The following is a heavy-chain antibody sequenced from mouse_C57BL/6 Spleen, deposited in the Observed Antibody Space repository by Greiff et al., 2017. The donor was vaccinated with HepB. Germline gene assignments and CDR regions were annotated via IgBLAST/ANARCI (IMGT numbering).Heavy chain of an antibody. D-gene: IGHD3-3*01. CDR2: IHPNSGST. CDR3: AIGGSDWYFDV. CDR1: GYTFTSYW. Sequence: QVQLQQPGAELVKPGASVKLSCKASGYTFTSYWMHWVKQRPGQGLEWIGMIHPNSGSTNYNEKFKSKATMTVDKSSSTAYMQLSSLTSEDSAVYYCAIGGSDWYFDVWGTGTTVTVSS. J-gene: IGHJ1*03. V-gene: IGHV1-64*01.